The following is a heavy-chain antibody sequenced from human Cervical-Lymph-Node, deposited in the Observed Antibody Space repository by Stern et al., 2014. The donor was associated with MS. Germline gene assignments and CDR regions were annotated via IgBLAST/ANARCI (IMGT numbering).Heavy chain of an antibody. CDR1: GFTFSSFA. J-gene: IGHJ3*02. CDR3: ASRPSTEMGGFDI. Sequence: QVQLVESGGGVVQPGRSLRLSCAASGFTFSSFAMHWVRQAPGKGLEWVAVISYDGSNKYYADSVKGRFTISRDNSKNTLYLQVNSLRAEDMAVYYCASRPSTEMGGFDIWGQGTMVTVSS. CDR2: ISYDGSNK. D-gene: IGHD1-14*01. V-gene: IGHV3-30*04.